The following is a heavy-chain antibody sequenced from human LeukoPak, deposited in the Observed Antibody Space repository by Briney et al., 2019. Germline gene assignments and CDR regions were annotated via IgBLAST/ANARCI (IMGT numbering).Heavy chain of an antibody. CDR1: GFTFSSYA. Sequence: GGSLRLSCAASGFTFSSYAMSWVRQAPGKGLEWVANIKQDGSEKYYVDSVKGRFTMSRDNAKGSMYLQMNSLRDEDTAMYYCVRGLKVGVTPVGADSWGQGTLVIVSS. CDR2: IKQDGSEK. D-gene: IGHD1-26*01. CDR3: VRGLKVGVTPVGADS. J-gene: IGHJ4*02. V-gene: IGHV3-7*01.